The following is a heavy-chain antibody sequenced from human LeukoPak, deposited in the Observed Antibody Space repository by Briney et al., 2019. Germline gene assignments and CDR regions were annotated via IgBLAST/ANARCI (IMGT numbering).Heavy chain of an antibody. D-gene: IGHD6-19*01. J-gene: IGHJ4*02. CDR2: RSHDGSTY. CDR1: GFTFSTFG. V-gene: IGHV3-30*18. Sequence: GGSLRLSCAASGFTFSTFGMHWVRQAPGKGLERVAVRSHDGSTYYYADSVKGRFTISRDSSQNTLYLQMNSLRAEDTAVYYCAKSPQQWVVRTIDIDCWGPGTLVTVSS. CDR3: AKSPQQWVVRTIDIDC.